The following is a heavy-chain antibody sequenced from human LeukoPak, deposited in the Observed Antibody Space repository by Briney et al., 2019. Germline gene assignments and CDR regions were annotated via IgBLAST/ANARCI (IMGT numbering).Heavy chain of an antibody. CDR2: IIPILGIA. J-gene: IGHJ4*02. D-gene: IGHD3-22*01. V-gene: IGHV1-69*04. Sequence: SVKLSCKASGGTFSSYAISWVGRAPGQGLEWMGRIIPILGIANYAQKFQGRVTITADKSTSTAYMELSSLRSEDTVVYYCARVGVYYDSSGYPDYWGQGTLVTVSS. CDR3: ARVGVYYDSSGYPDY. CDR1: GGTFSSYA.